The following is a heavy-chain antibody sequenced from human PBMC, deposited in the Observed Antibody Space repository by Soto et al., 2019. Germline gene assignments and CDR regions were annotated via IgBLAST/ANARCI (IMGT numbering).Heavy chain of an antibody. CDR2: INGGTGNT. Sequence: QKQLVQSGPEVKKPGPSVKVSCKASGFNFATSAVQWVRQARGQGLEWIGWINGGTGNTNHAQKFRERFTVTRAVSTRPAYLEERRLISDDTAAYYCASASSGLWGQGTLVTVSS. V-gene: IGHV1-58*01. CDR1: GFNFATSA. J-gene: IGHJ4*02. D-gene: IGHD2-15*01. CDR3: ASASSGL.